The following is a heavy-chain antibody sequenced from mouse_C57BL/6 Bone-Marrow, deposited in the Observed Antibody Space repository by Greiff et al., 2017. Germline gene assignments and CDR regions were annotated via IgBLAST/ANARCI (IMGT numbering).Heavy chain of an antibody. CDR2: IDPEIGDT. V-gene: IGHV14-4*01. Sequence: VQLQQSGAELVRPGASVKLSCTASGFNIKDDYINWVKQRPEQGLEWIGWIDPEIGDTEYDSKFQGKATITSDTSSNTAYLQLSSLTSEDTAVYYCSSFDGNYFDFWGQGTPLTVAS. J-gene: IGHJ2*01. CDR3: SSFDGNYFDF. CDR1: GFNIKDDY. D-gene: IGHD2-3*01.